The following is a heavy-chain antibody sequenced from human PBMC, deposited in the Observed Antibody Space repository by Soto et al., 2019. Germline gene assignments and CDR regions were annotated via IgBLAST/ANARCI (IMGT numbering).Heavy chain of an antibody. J-gene: IGHJ5*02. CDR3: EKDEVTGSWFDN. V-gene: IGHV3-23*01. D-gene: IGHD6-19*01. CDR1: GFTFSNYA. Sequence: GGSLRLSCAASGFTFSNYAMGWVRQAPGKGLEWVSTVDRTNTDTYYADSVKGRFTISRDNSKNTLYLQMSGLRAEDTAVYYCEKDEVTGSWFDNWGQGALVTVSS. CDR2: VDRTNTDT.